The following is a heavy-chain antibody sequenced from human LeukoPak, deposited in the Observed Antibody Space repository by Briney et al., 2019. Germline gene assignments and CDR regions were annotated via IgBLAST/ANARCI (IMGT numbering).Heavy chain of an antibody. V-gene: IGHV3-48*04. J-gene: IGHJ4*02. CDR1: GFTFSSYS. CDR2: ISSSGTTI. CDR3: ARETDSTLFDY. Sequence: GGSLRLSCAASGFTFSSYSMNWVRQAPGKGLEWVSYISSSGTTIYYADSVKGRFTISRDNAKNSLYLQMNSLRAEDTAVYYCARETDSTLFDYWGQGTLVTVSS. D-gene: IGHD2-2*01.